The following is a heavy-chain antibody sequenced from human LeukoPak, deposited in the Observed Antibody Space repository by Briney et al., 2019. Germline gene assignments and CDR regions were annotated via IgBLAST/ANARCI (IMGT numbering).Heavy chain of an antibody. J-gene: IGHJ3*02. CDR3: ARETGGGAFDI. V-gene: IGHV1-69*13. CDR2: IIPIFGTA. CDR1: GGTFSIYA. Sequence: SVTVSCKASGGTFSIYAISWVRQAPGQGLEWMGGIIPIFGTANYAQKFQGRVTITADESTSTAYMELSSLRSEDTAVYYCARETGGGAFDIWGQGTMVTVSS. D-gene: IGHD3-16*01.